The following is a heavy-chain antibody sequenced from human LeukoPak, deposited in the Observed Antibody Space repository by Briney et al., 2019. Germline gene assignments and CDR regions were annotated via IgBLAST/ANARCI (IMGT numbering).Heavy chain of an antibody. CDR3: ARAGKGSGSYFAFEI. Sequence: ASVKVSCKASGHTFTTYYMHWVRQAPGQGLEWMGLISPSGGATYYAQKFQGRVTMTRDTSTSTVYMELTSVRSEDTAVYYCARAGKGSGSYFAFEIWGQGTMVTVSS. V-gene: IGHV1-46*01. J-gene: IGHJ3*02. D-gene: IGHD3-10*01. CDR2: ISPSGGAT. CDR1: GHTFTTYY.